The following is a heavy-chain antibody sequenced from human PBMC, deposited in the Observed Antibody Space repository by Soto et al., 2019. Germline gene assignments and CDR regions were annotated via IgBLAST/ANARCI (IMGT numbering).Heavy chain of an antibody. CDR1: GVSLSTSGVG. J-gene: IGHJ4*02. CDR3: AHEYSGSYHFDY. CDR2: LYWNDDK. Sequence: SGPTLVNPTQTLTLTCTFSGVSLSTSGVGVGWIRQPPGKALEWLALLYWNDDKRYSPSLKSRLTITKATSKYQVVLTMTNRAPVYTATYCCAHEYSGSYHFDYWGQGTLVTVSS. D-gene: IGHD1-26*01. V-gene: IGHV2-5*01.